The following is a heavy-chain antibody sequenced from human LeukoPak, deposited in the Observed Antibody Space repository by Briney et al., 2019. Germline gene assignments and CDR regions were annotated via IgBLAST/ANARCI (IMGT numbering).Heavy chain of an antibody. D-gene: IGHD3-16*01. V-gene: IGHV3-21*01. CDR3: ARDWALPHYFDY. CDR1: GFTFSSYS. Sequence: GGSLRLSCAASGFTFSSYSMNWVRQAPGKGLEWVSSISSSSSYIYYADSVKGRFTISRGNAKNSLYLQMNSLRAEDTAVYYCARDWALPHYFDYWGQGTLVTVSS. J-gene: IGHJ4*02. CDR2: ISSSSSYI.